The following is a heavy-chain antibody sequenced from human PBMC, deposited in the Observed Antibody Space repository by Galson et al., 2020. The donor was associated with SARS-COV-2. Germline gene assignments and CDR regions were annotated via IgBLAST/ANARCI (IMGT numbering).Heavy chain of an antibody. CDR3: AKVRGKDYGDLLDF. D-gene: IGHD4-17*01. CDR2: IRGGGGIT. Sequence: GGSLRLSCAASGFTFSRYAMAWVRQAPGKGLEWVSGIRGGGGITYYADSVKGRFTISRDTSQNTVHLQMNSLRAEDTAVYYCAKVRGKDYGDLLDFGGPGTLVTGSS. CDR1: GFTFSRYA. V-gene: IGHV3-23*01. J-gene: IGHJ4*02.